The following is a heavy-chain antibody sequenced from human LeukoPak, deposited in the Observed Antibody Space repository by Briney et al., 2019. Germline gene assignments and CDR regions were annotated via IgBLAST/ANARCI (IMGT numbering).Heavy chain of an antibody. CDR1: GYTFTSYG. D-gene: IGHD6-19*01. CDR2: ISAYNGNT. J-gene: IGHJ4*02. Sequence: ASVKVSCKASGYTFTSYGISWVRQAPGQGLEWMGWISAYNGNTNYAQKLQGRVIMTTDTSTSTAYMELRSMRSDDTAVYYCARDKQTYSSGWAQSFDYWGQGTLVTVSS. CDR3: ARDKQTYSSGWAQSFDY. V-gene: IGHV1-18*01.